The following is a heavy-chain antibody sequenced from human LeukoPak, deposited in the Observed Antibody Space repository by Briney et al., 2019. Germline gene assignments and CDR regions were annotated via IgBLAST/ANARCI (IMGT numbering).Heavy chain of an antibody. D-gene: IGHD4-17*01. J-gene: IGHJ6*02. CDR3: ARDGTTVTTGYYYYGMDV. CDR1: GYTFTSYG. CDR2: ISAYNGNT. Sequence: ASVKVSCKASGYTFTSYGISWVRQAPGQGLEWMGWISAYNGNTNYAQKLQGRVTMTTDTSTSTAYMELRSLRSDGTAVYYCARDGTTVTTGYYYYGMDVWGQGTTVTVSS. V-gene: IGHV1-18*01.